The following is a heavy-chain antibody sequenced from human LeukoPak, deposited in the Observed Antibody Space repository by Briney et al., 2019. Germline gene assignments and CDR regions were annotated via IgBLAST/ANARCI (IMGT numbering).Heavy chain of an antibody. CDR3: AKTYYYDSSGYSLGY. D-gene: IGHD3-22*01. J-gene: IGHJ4*02. Sequence: GSLRLSCAASGFTFSSYGMHWVRQAPGKGLEWVAVISYVGSNKYYADSVKGRFTISRDNSKNTLYLQMNSLRAEDTAVYYCAKTYYYDSSGYSLGYWGQGTLVTVSS. CDR1: GFTFSSYG. CDR2: ISYVGSNK. V-gene: IGHV3-30*18.